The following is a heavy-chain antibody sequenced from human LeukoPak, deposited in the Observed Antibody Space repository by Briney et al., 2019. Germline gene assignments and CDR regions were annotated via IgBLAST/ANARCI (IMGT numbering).Heavy chain of an antibody. CDR2: ISSSSSYI. J-gene: IGHJ3*02. CDR1: GFTFSSYS. D-gene: IGHD3-16*01. Sequence: GGSLRLSCAASGFTFSSYSMNWVRQAPGKGLEWVSSISSSSSYIYYADSVKGRFTISRDNAKNSLYLQMNSLRAEDTAVYYCARDEGREAREGEFAFDIWGQGTMVTVSS. CDR3: ARDEGREAREGEFAFDI. V-gene: IGHV3-21*01.